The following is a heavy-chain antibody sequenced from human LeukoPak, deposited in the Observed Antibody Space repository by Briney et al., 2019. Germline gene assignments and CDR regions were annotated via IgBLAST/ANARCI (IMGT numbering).Heavy chain of an antibody. V-gene: IGHV3-48*01. J-gene: IGHJ3*02. CDR1: GFTFSSYS. D-gene: IGHD3-22*01. CDR2: ISSSSSTI. Sequence: SGGSLRLSCAASGFTFSSYSMNWVRQAPGKGLEWVSYISSSSSTIYYADSVKGRFTISRDNSKNTLYLQMNSLRAEDTAVYYCAREKTDYYDSITIRTGAFDIWGQGTMVTVSS. CDR3: AREKTDYYDSITIRTGAFDI.